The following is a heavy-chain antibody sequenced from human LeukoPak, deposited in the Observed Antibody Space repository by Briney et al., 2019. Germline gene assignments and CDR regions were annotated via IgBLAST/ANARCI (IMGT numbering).Heavy chain of an antibody. D-gene: IGHD2-15*01. V-gene: IGHV3-48*03. Sequence: PGGSLRLSCAASGFTFSSYEMNWVRQAPGKVLEWVSSISSGAATIYYADSVKGRFTISRDNAKNSLYLQMNSLRAEDTAVYYCARDKAIVVVVAAFDYWGQGTLVTVSS. CDR3: ARDKAIVVVVAAFDY. CDR2: ISSGAATI. CDR1: GFTFSSYE. J-gene: IGHJ4*02.